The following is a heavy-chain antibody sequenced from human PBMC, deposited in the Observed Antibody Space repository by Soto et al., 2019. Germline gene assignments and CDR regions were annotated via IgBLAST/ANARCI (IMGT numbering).Heavy chain of an antibody. Sequence: SGPTLVNPTQTLTLTCTFSGFSLSTSGVGVGWIRQPPGKALEWLALIYWGDDKHYSPSLKSRLTITKATSKNQVVLTMTNMDPVDTATYYSTHLESSQYYFEHWGQGTPVTVSS. J-gene: IGHJ4*02. CDR1: GFSLSTSGVG. V-gene: IGHV2-5*02. CDR2: IYWGDDK. D-gene: IGHD2-2*01. CDR3: THLESSQYYFEH.